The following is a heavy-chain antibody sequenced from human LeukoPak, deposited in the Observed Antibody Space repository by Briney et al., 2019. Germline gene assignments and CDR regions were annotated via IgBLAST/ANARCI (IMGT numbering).Heavy chain of an antibody. CDR2: ISGYSGNT. Sequence: GASVTVSFKGSGYIIIRYGINWLRQAGGKGLAWMGWISGYSGNTSYAQKLQGTVTMTTDTSSSTAYMELRSLRSDDTAVYYCPRGYYDSSGNDPRYFDSWGQGTLVTVSS. CDR1: GYIIIRYG. D-gene: IGHD3-22*01. V-gene: IGHV1-18*01. CDR3: PRGYYDSSGNDPRYFDS. J-gene: IGHJ4*02.